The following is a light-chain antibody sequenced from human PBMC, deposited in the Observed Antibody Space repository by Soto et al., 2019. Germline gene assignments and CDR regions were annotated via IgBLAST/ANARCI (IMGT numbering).Light chain of an antibody. CDR2: GAS. CDR1: QSVGSN. V-gene: IGKV3-15*01. CDR3: QQYNSWHFT. J-gene: IGKJ3*01. Sequence: EIVMTQSPATLSVSPGERAALSCRASQSVGSNLAWYQQKPGQAPRLLIYGASSRATGIPARFSGSGSGTEFTLTISSLQSEDFAVYYCQQYNSWHFTFRPGTKVDIK.